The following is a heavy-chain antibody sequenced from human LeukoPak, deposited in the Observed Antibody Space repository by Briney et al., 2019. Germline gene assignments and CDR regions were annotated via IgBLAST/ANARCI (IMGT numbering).Heavy chain of an antibody. CDR2: ITSSSGYT. Sequence: PGGSLRLSCAASGFTFSDYYMSWIRQAPGKGLEWVSYITSSSGYTNYADSVKGRFTISRDNAKNTLYLQMNSLRAEDTAVYYCARDRLVMTTVVTKNWFDPWGQGTLVTVSS. D-gene: IGHD4-23*01. V-gene: IGHV3-11*06. J-gene: IGHJ5*02. CDR1: GFTFSDYY. CDR3: ARDRLVMTTVVTKNWFDP.